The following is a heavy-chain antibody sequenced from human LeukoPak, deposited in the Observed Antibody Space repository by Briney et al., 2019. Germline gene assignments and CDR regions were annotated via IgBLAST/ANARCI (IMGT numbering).Heavy chain of an antibody. J-gene: IGHJ5*02. V-gene: IGHV1-69*13. D-gene: IGHD4-23*01. Sequence: GASVKVSCKASGGTFSSYAISWVRQAPGQGLEWMGGIIPIFGTANYAQKFQGRVTITADESTSTAYMELSSLRSEDTAVYYCAREDGETHDYGGNRPWFDPWGQGTLVTVSS. CDR3: AREDGETHDYGGNRPWFDP. CDR1: GGTFSSYA. CDR2: IIPIFGTA.